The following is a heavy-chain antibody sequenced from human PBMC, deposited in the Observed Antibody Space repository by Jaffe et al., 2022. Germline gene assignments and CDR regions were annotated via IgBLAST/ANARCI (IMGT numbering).Heavy chain of an antibody. CDR2: IKSKTDGGTT. CDR3: TTVAPLWFRELYTEDPPHDAFDI. CDR1: GFTFSNAW. D-gene: IGHD3-10*01. J-gene: IGHJ3*02. Sequence: EVQLVESGGGLVKPGGSLRLSCAASGFTFSNAWMSWVRQAPGKGLEWVGRIKSKTDGGTTDYAAPVKGRFTISRDDSKNTLYLQMNSLKTEDTAVYYCTTVAPLWFRELYTEDPPHDAFDIWGQGTMVTVSS. V-gene: IGHV3-15*01.